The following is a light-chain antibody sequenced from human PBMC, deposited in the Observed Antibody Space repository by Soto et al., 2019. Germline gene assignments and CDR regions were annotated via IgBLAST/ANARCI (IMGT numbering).Light chain of an antibody. Sequence: QSVLTQPPSASGTPGQRVTISCSGSSSNIGNNAVNWYQQLPGTAPKLLIYSNNQRPSGGPDRFSGSKSGASASLAISGLQSEDETDYYCAAWDDSLHGLVFGGGTKVTVL. CDR1: SSNIGNNA. CDR2: SNN. V-gene: IGLV1-44*01. CDR3: AAWDDSLHGLV. J-gene: IGLJ2*01.